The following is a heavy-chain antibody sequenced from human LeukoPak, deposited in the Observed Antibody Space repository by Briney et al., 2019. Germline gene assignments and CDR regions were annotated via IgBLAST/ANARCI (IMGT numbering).Heavy chain of an antibody. CDR3: ARGGGSSWYGGYFDY. CDR2: ISYDGSNK. V-gene: IGHV3-30-3*01. D-gene: IGHD6-13*01. J-gene: IGHJ4*02. CDR1: GFTFSSYA. Sequence: PGGSLRLSCAASGFTFSSYAMHWVRQAPGKGLEWVAVISYDGSNKYYADSVKGRFTISRDNAKNSLYLQMNSLRAEDTAVYYRARGGGSSWYGGYFDYWGQGTLVTVSS.